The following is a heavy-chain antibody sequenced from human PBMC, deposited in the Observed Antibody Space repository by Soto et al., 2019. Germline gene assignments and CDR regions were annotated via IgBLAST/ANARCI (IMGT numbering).Heavy chain of an antibody. D-gene: IGHD3-3*01. CDR1: GFTFSSYA. V-gene: IGHV3-30-3*01. CDR3: ARDRVRDFWSGFNGMDV. Sequence: VQLLESGGGLVQPGGSLRLSCAASGFTFSSYAMHWVRQAPGKGLEWVAVISYDGSNKYYADSVKGRFTISRDNSKNTLYLQMNSLRAEDTAVYYCARDRVRDFWSGFNGMDVWGQGTTVTVSS. J-gene: IGHJ6*02. CDR2: ISYDGSNK.